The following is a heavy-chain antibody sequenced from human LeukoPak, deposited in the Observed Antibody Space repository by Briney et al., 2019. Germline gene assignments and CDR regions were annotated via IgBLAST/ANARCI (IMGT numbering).Heavy chain of an antibody. J-gene: IGHJ4*02. Sequence: ASVKVSCKASGYTSTGYYMHWVRQAPGQGLEWMGRINPNSGGTNYAQKFQGRVTMTRDTSISTAYMELSRLRSDDTAVYYCARTHGDSEASRYWGQGTLVTVSS. CDR1: GYTSTGYY. CDR2: INPNSGGT. CDR3: ARTHGDSEASRY. V-gene: IGHV1-2*06. D-gene: IGHD4-17*01.